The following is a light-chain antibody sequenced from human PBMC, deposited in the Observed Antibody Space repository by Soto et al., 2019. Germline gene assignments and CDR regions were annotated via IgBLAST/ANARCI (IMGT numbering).Light chain of an antibody. V-gene: IGKV3-20*01. CDR2: GTS. Sequence: ELVLTQSPDTLSLYTGERATLSCRASQSVSSSYLAWYQQTPGQAPRLLIYGTSNRATGIPDRFSGSGSGTDFTLTISRLEPEDFAVYYCQQYGNSRWTFGQGTKVDI. CDR1: QSVSSSY. J-gene: IGKJ1*01. CDR3: QQYGNSRWT.